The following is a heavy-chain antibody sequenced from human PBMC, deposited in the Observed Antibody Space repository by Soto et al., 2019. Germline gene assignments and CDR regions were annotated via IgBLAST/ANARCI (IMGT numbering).Heavy chain of an antibody. CDR1: GGSISSSSYY. D-gene: IGHD2-15*01. Sequence: QLQLQESGPGLVKPSETLSLTCTVSGGSISSSSYYWGWIRQPPGKGLEWIGSIYYSGSTYYNPSLMLRVTLSVDTSKNQFSLKLSPVTVADTAVYFCARHTPAISISDLWGQGTMVTVSS. J-gene: IGHJ4*02. V-gene: IGHV4-39*01. CDR2: IYYSGST. CDR3: ARHTPAISISDL.